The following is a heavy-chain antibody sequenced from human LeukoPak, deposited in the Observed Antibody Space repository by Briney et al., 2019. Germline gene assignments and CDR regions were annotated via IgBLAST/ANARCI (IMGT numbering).Heavy chain of an antibody. J-gene: IGHJ3*02. V-gene: IGHV3-74*01. CDR3: ARVKLDYDYVWGSYRYTGSDAFDI. CDR1: GFTFSSYW. CDR2: INSDGSGT. Sequence: GGSLRLSCAASGFTFSSYWMHWVRQAPGKGLVWVSRINSDGSGTSYAASAKGRFTIPRANANNTLYLQMNSLRAEDTAVYYCARVKLDYDYVWGSYRYTGSDAFDIWGQGTMVTVSS. D-gene: IGHD3-16*02.